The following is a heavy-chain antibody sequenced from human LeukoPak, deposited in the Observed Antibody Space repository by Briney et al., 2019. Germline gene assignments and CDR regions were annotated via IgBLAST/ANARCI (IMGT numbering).Heavy chain of an antibody. V-gene: IGHV1-69*13. CDR1: GGTFSSYA. D-gene: IGHD5-18*01. CDR2: IFPIFGTA. Sequence: SLKLSCTASGGTFSSYAISWVRQAPGQGLEWMGGIFPIFGTANYAQKFQGRVKITADESTITAYMELSSLRSEDTAVYYCARGVYRYGSSPFGYLGQGTLVNVSS. J-gene: IGHJ4*01. CDR3: ARGVYRYGSSPFGY.